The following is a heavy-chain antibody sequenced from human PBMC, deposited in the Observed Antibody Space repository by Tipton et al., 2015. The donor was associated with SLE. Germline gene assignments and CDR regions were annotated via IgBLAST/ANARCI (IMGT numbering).Heavy chain of an antibody. D-gene: IGHD3-22*01. CDR1: GFTFSSYA. V-gene: IGHV3-30-3*01. Sequence: SLRLSCAASGFTFSSYAMHWVRQAPGKGLEWVAVISYDGGNKYYADSVKGRFTISRDNSKNTLYLQMNSLRAEDMAVYYCAKDLGDYDSSGYTFDYWGQGTLVTVSS. CDR3: AKDLGDYDSSGYTFDY. CDR2: ISYDGGNK. J-gene: IGHJ4*02.